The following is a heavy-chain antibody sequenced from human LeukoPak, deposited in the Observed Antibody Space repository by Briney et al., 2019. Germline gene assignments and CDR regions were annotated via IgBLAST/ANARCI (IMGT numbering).Heavy chain of an antibody. J-gene: IGHJ3*02. CDR3: ARGIEVRPMGAFDI. CDR2: ISYDGSNK. D-gene: IGHD3-10*01. Sequence: GRSLRLSCAASGFTFSSYAMHWVRQAPGKGLEWVAVISYDGSNKYYADSVKGRFTTSRDNSKNTLYLQMNSLRAEDTAVYYCARGIEVRPMGAFDIWGQGTMVTVSS. CDR1: GFTFSSYA. V-gene: IGHV3-30-3*01.